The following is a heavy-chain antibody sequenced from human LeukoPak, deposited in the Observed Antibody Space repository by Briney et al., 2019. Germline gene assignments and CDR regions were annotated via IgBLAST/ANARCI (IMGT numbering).Heavy chain of an antibody. CDR1: GFTFSTYA. V-gene: IGHV3-23*01. CDR2: ITANGGVI. D-gene: IGHD2-15*01. Sequence: GGSLRLSCAASGFTFSTYAMSWVRQTPGKGLEWVSGITANGGVIYYADSVKGRFTISRDNSKNTLYLQVNSLRAEDTAVYYCARDSPRYCSGDHCYYLGGYDYWGQGTLVTVSS. J-gene: IGHJ4*02. CDR3: ARDSPRYCSGDHCYYLGGYDY.